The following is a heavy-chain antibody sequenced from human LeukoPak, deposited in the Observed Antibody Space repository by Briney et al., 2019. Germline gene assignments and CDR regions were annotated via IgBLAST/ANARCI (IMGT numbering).Heavy chain of an antibody. CDR2: ISAYNGNT. CDR3: AQFSSTSWPDV. J-gene: IGHJ6*04. D-gene: IGHD2-2*01. Sequence: APVKLSCKPSGYTFTSYGISWVRQAPGHGLEGMGWISAYNGNTNDSQKLQGRVSMTTDTSTSTAYMELRSLRSDGTAVYYCAQFSSTSWPDVWGKGTTVTVSS. V-gene: IGHV1-18*01. CDR1: GYTFTSYG.